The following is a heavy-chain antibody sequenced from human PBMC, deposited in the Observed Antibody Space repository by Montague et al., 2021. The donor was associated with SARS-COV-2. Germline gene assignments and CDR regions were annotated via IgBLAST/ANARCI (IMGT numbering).Heavy chain of an antibody. CDR3: AREAKAVSGRLDS. CDR2: ISHGGTT. J-gene: IGHJ4*02. D-gene: IGHD6-19*01. Sequence: SETLSLTCTVSSDSFSSSDWWSWVRQPPGKGQDWIGEISHGGTTNYKSSLKSRVTMSIDKSKNQFSLKLTSVTAADTAVYYCAREAKAVSGRLDSWGQGTLVTVSS. V-gene: IGHV4-4*02. CDR1: SDSFSSSDW.